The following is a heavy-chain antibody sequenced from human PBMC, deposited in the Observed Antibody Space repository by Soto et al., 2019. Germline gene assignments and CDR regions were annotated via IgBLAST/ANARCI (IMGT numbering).Heavy chain of an antibody. CDR1: GFTVSSNY. CDR3: ASMNWNGPNYYYYYYMDV. J-gene: IGHJ6*03. CDR2: IYSGGST. D-gene: IGHD1-1*01. Sequence: EVQLVESGGGLVQPGGSLRLSCAASGFTVSSNYMSWVRQAPGKGLEWVSVIYSGGSTYYADSVKGRFTISRHNSKNTLYLQMNSLRAEDTAVYYCASMNWNGPNYYYYYYMDVWGKGTTVTVSS. V-gene: IGHV3-53*04.